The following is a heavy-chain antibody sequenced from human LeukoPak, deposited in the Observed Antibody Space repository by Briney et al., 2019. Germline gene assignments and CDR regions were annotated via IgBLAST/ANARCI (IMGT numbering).Heavy chain of an antibody. CDR3: AASYCGGDCYSRAPFDP. D-gene: IGHD2-21*02. CDR2: IIPIFGTA. Sequence: SVKVSCKASGGTFSSYAISWVRQAPGQGLEWMGRIIPIFGTANYAQKFQVRVTITTDESTSTAYMELSSLRSEDTAVYYCAASYCGGDCYSRAPFDPWGQGTLVTVSS. V-gene: IGHV1-69*05. J-gene: IGHJ5*02. CDR1: GGTFSSYA.